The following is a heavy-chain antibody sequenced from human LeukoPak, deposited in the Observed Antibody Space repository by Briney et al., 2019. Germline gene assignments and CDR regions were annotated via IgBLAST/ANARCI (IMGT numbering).Heavy chain of an antibody. Sequence: PSETLSLTCTVSGGSISSTAYYWVWIRQPPGKGLEWVGSIYYSGSTYYNPSLKSRVTISVDTSKNQFSLKLSSVTAADTAVYYCASLRNPGYSSSRTPFDSWGQGTLVTVSS. CDR3: ASLRNPGYSSSRTPFDS. V-gene: IGHV4-39*01. D-gene: IGHD2-2*03. CDR1: GGSISSTAYY. J-gene: IGHJ4*02. CDR2: IYYSGST.